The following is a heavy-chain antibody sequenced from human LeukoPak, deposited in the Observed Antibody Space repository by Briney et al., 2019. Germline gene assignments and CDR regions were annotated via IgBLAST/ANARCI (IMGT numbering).Heavy chain of an antibody. CDR2: MNEDGSEK. J-gene: IGHJ6*02. D-gene: IGHD3-3*01. V-gene: IGHV3-7*01. CDR1: GITFSSYW. CDR3: VKDYGFKLDV. Sequence: GGSLRLSCAASGITFSSYWMSWVRQTPGKGLEWVAKMNEDGSEKSYVDSVKGRFTISRDNARNSLYLQMNSLGAEDTAVYYCVKDYGFKLDVWGQGAAVIVSS.